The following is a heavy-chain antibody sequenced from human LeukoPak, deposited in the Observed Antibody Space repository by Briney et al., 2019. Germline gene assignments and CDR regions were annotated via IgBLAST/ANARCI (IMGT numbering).Heavy chain of an antibody. CDR3: ARREDGLGY. CDR2: NFPSDSDT. V-gene: IGHV5-51*01. CDR1: GHIFTNYW. Sequence: GESLKISCKGSGHIFTNYWIGWVRQMPGRGLEGMGNNFPSDSDTRYSPSFQGQVTISADKSISTAYLQWNSLKASDTAMYYCARREDGLGYWGQGTLVTVSS. D-gene: IGHD7-27*01. J-gene: IGHJ4*02.